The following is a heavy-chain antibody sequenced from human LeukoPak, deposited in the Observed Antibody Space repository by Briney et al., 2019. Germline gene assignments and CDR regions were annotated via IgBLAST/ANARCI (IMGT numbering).Heavy chain of an antibody. J-gene: IGHJ4*02. D-gene: IGHD3-3*01. CDR3: ARQHYDFCLPADY. V-gene: IGHV3-48*03. CDR1: GFSFSSHE. CDR2: ISSSGSTI. Sequence: GGSLRLSCAASGFSFSSHEMNWVRQAPGKGPEWVSYISSSGSTINYADSVKGRFTISRDNAKNSLYLQMNSLRAEDTAVYYCARQHYDFCLPADYWGQGTLVTVSS.